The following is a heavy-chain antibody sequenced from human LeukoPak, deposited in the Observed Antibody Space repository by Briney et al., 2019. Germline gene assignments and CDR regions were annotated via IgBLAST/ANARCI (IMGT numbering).Heavy chain of an antibody. D-gene: IGHD3-16*01. CDR1: GGSISSYY. J-gene: IGHJ4*02. Sequence: SETLSLTCTVSGGSISSYYWSRIRQPPGKGLEWIGYIYYSGSTNYNPSLKSRVTISVDTSKNQFSLKLSSVTAADTAVYYCARHPHMITFGGVTYYFDYWGQGTLVTVSS. CDR2: IYYSGST. CDR3: ARHPHMITFGGVTYYFDY. V-gene: IGHV4-59*08.